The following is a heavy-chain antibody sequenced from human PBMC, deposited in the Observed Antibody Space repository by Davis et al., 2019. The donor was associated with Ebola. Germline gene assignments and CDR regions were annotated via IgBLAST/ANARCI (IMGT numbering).Heavy chain of an antibody. V-gene: IGHV4-39*07. CDR1: GGSISSSSYY. D-gene: IGHD3-10*01. J-gene: IGHJ4*02. CDR3: ARGFSGSYYNYFDH. Sequence: PSETLSLTCTVSGGSISSSSYYWGWIRQPPGKGLEWIGRVYSSGSTNYNPSLESRVTMSVDTSKNQFSLRLRSVTAADTAVYYCARGFSGSYYNYFDHWGQGILVTVSS. CDR2: VYSSGST.